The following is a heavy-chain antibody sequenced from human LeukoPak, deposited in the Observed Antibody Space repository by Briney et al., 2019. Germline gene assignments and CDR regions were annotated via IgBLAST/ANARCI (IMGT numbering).Heavy chain of an antibody. V-gene: IGHV3-66*01. Sequence: GGSLRLSYAASGFTVSTNYMSWVRQAPGKGLEWVSLVYSGGTTYHADSVKGRFTISRDDSKNTVYLQMNSLRAEDTAVYYCVKSPWYHGSGSYSGTIHWGQGTLVTVSS. CDR3: VKSPWYHGSGSYSGTIH. D-gene: IGHD3-10*01. J-gene: IGHJ4*02. CDR1: GFTVSTNY. CDR2: VYSGGTT.